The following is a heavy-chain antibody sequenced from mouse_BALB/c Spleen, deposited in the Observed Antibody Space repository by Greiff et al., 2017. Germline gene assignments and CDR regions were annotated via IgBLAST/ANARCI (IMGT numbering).Heavy chain of an antibody. CDR3: ARKITTGYFDV. D-gene: IGHD1-1*01. Sequence: EVQLQQSGAELVRPGALVKLSCKASGFNIKDYYMHWVKQRPEQGLEWIGWIDPENGNTIYDPKFQGKASITADTSSNTAYLQLSSLTSEDTAVYYCARKITTGYFDVWGAGTTVTVAS. CDR2: IDPENGNT. J-gene: IGHJ1*01. CDR1: GFNIKDYY. V-gene: IGHV14-1*02.